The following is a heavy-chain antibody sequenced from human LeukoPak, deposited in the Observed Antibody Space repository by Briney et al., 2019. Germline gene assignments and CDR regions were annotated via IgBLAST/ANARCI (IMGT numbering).Heavy chain of an antibody. D-gene: IGHD2-15*01. V-gene: IGHV3-23*01. J-gene: IGHJ4*02. Sequence: GGSLRLSCAASGFTFSSYAMSWVRQAPGKGLEWVSAISGSGSTYYADSVKGRFTISRDNSKNTLYLQMNSLRAEDTAVYYCAKFSTATPYYFDYWGQGTLVTVSS. CDR2: ISGSGST. CDR3: AKFSTATPYYFDY. CDR1: GFTFSSYA.